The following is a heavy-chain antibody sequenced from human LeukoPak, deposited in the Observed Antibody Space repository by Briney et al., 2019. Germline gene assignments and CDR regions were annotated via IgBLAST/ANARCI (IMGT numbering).Heavy chain of an antibody. V-gene: IGHV4-4*07. CDR2: IYTSGST. J-gene: IGHJ5*02. CDR1: GGSISSYY. CDR3: ARVVGYSYGYQDNWFDP. Sequence: SETLSLTCTVSGGSISSYYWSWIRQPAGKGLEWIGRIYTSGSTNYNPSLKSRVTMSVDTSKNQFSLKLSSVTVADTAVYYCARVVGYSYGYQDNWFDPWGQGTLVTVSS. D-gene: IGHD5-18*01.